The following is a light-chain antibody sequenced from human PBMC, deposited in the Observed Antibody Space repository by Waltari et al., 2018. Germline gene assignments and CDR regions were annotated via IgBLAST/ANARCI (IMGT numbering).Light chain of an antibody. Sequence: QSALTHPPSASGSPGQSVTISRHGTSSDVGGHNLVSWYHHLPGKAPKLIIWEVSRRPSGVPNRFSGSKSGNTASLTVSGLQPEDEGDYYCSSYGGINNSPYVFGTGTKVTVL. CDR2: EVS. V-gene: IGLV2-8*01. CDR1: SSDVGGHNL. CDR3: SSYGGINNSPYV. J-gene: IGLJ1*01.